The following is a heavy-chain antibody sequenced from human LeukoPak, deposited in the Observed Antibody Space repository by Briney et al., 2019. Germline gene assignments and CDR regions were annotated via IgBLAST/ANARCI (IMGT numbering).Heavy chain of an antibody. V-gene: IGHV3-30*18. Sequence: GGSLRLSCAASGFTFSSHGMHWVRQAPDRGLEWVSTISSDANNEHHPDSLKGRFTISRDNSKNTLYLQMNSLRAEDTALYYCAEDWHYGGPGDWGQGALVTVSS. CDR3: AEDWHYGGPGD. J-gene: IGHJ4*02. D-gene: IGHD4-23*01. CDR1: GFTFSSHG. CDR2: ISSDANNE.